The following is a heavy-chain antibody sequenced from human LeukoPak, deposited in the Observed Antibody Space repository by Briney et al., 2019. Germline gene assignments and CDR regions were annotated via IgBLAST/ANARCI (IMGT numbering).Heavy chain of an antibody. CDR2: IHHPGST. Sequence: SETLSLTCAVSGDSISSPKWWSWVRQPPGQGLEWIGEIHHPGSTHYNPSLKSRVSMSLDKSKNQFSLSLNFVTAADAAVYYCATYADSSGYRFDYWGPGTLVTVSS. CDR1: GDSISSPKW. J-gene: IGHJ4*02. D-gene: IGHD3-22*01. V-gene: IGHV4-4*02. CDR3: ATYADSSGYRFDY.